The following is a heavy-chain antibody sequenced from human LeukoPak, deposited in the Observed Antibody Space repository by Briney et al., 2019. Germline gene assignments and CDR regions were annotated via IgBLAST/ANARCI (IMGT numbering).Heavy chain of an antibody. CDR3: ARGHGDYQRNYYYYYYMDV. CDR1: GGSFSGYY. D-gene: IGHD4-17*01. CDR2: INPSRNT. J-gene: IGHJ6*03. Sequence: SETLSLTSAVFGGSFSGYYWNWIRQPPGKGLEWIGQINPSRNTNYNPSLKSRVTISVDTSKNQFSLKLSSVTAADTAVYYCARGHGDYQRNYYYYYYMDVWGKGTTVTVSS. V-gene: IGHV4-34*01.